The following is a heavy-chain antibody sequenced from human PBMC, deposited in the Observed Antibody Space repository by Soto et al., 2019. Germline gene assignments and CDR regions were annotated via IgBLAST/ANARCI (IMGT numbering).Heavy chain of an antibody. CDR3: AKVDRGERYLFDF. CDR2: ISGSGGST. Sequence: PGGSLRLSCAASGFTFSNYAVTWVRQAPGKGLEWVSTISGSGGSTYYADSVKGRFTISRDNSKNTLYLQMNSLRAEDTAVYYCAKVDRGERYLFDFWGQGTPVTVSS. J-gene: IGHJ4*02. CDR1: GFTFSNYA. V-gene: IGHV3-23*01. D-gene: IGHD3-16*02.